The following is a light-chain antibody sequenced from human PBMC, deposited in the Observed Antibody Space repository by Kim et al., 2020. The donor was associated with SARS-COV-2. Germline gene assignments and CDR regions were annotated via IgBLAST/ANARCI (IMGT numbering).Light chain of an antibody. CDR1: QSVTSH. J-gene: IGKJ2*01. Sequence: ASFGDRVTITCRASQSVTSHLNWYQQKPGKAPKLLIYGSSTLQSGVPSRFSGNGFGTDFTLTISSLQPEDFATYYCQQSYSTPPYTFGQGTKLEI. V-gene: IGKV1-39*01. CDR2: GSS. CDR3: QQSYSTPPYT.